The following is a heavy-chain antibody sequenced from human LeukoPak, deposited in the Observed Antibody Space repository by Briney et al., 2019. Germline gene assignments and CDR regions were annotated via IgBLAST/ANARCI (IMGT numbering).Heavy chain of an antibody. J-gene: IGHJ4*02. D-gene: IGHD3-10*01. CDR3: ARDDFAIFMVRGAPFDY. CDR2: ISAYDGNT. V-gene: IGHV1-18*01. Sequence: ASVRLSCTASGYTFTSYGISWVRQASGQGLEWTGWISAYDGNTNYAQKLQGRVTMTTDTSTSTAYLELSSLRADDTAVYYCARDDFAIFMVRGAPFDYWGQGTLVTVSS. CDR1: GYTFTSYG.